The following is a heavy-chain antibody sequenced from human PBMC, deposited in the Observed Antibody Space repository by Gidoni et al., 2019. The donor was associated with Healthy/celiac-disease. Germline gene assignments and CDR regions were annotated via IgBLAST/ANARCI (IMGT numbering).Heavy chain of an antibody. D-gene: IGHD2-15*01. CDR2: SSGSGGST. J-gene: IGHJ4*02. CDR1: GFTFSSSA. V-gene: IGHV3-23*01. CDR3: AKAVPNCSGGSCYSPDY. Sequence: EVQLLESGGGLVQPGGSLRLPCAASGFTFSSSAMSWVRQAPGKGLEWVAASSGSGGSTYYADSVKGRFTISRDNSKNTLYLQMNSLRAEDTAVYYCAKAVPNCSGGSCYSPDYWGQGTLVTVSS.